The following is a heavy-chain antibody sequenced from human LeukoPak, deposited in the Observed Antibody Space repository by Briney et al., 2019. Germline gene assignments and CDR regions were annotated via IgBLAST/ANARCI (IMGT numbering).Heavy chain of an antibody. CDR3: AKDKRAMVYNFDY. CDR2: VSGSGGST. Sequence: GGSLRLSCAASGFTFSSYAMSWVRQAPGKGLEWVSAVSGSGGSTYYADSVKGRFTISRDNSKNTLYLQMNSLRAEDTAVYYCAKDKRAMVYNFDYWGQGTLVTVSS. D-gene: IGHD5-18*01. V-gene: IGHV3-23*01. CDR1: GFTFSSYA. J-gene: IGHJ4*02.